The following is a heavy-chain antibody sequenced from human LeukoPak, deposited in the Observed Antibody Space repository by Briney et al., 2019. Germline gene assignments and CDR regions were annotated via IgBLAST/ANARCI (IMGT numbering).Heavy chain of an antibody. CDR2: ISYSGST. V-gene: IGHV4-39*01. J-gene: IGHJ4*02. Sequence: SETLSLTVSGGSISSSSSSYHSGWIRQPPGKGLEWIGSISYSGSTYYNPSLKSRVTISVDTSKNQFSLNLSSVTAADTAVYFCASDDYWGQGTLVTVSS. CDR3: ASDDY. CDR1: GGSISSSSSSYH.